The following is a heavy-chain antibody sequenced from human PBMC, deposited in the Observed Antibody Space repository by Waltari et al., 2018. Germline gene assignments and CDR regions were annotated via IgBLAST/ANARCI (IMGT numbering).Heavy chain of an antibody. V-gene: IGHV2-26*01. CDR2: ICSNDEK. CDR1: GLALSNARIG. Sequence: QVTLKESGHVLVHPTETMTLTRTVSGLALSNARIGVSWIRQPPGKALELLAHICSNDEKYYSTALTSRLTISKDPSKSQLVLTMTTLYPLDSAPYYCPRSSRVNWFDPWGQGTLVTVSS. J-gene: IGHJ5*02. CDR3: PRSSRVNWFDP.